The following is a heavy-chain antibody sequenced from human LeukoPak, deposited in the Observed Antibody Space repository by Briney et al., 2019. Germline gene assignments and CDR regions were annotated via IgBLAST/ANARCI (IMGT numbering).Heavy chain of an antibody. CDR2: IYYSGST. D-gene: IGHD3-10*01. CDR1: GGSISGYY. V-gene: IGHV4-59*01. Sequence: SETLYLTCTVSGGSISGYYWSWIRQPPGQGLEWIGYIYYSGSTNYNPSLKSRVTISVDTSKNQFSLKLSSVTAADTAVYYCARESMVRGVTFDYWGQGTLATVSS. J-gene: IGHJ4*02. CDR3: ARESMVRGVTFDY.